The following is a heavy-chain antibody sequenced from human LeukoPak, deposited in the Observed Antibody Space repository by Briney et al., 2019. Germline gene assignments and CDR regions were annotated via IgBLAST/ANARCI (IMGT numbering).Heavy chain of an antibody. D-gene: IGHD3-22*01. J-gene: IGHJ4*02. CDR2: IWYDGSNK. Sequence: PGGSLRLSCAASGYTFSSYSINWVRQAPGKGLEWVAVIWYDGSNKYYADSVKGRFTISRDNSKNTLYLQMNSLRAEDTAVYYCAKGEYYYDSSGDYWGQGTLVTVSS. CDR3: AKGEYYYDSSGDY. CDR1: GYTFSSYS. V-gene: IGHV3-33*06.